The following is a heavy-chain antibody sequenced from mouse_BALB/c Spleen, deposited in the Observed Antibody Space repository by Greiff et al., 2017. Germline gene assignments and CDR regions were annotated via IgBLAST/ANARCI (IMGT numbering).Heavy chain of an antibody. Sequence: EVKLVESGGGLVKPGGSLKLSCAASGFTFSSYAMSWVRQTPEKRLEWVASISSGGSTYYPDSVKGRFTISRDNARNILYLQMSSLRSEDTAMYYCARWLLGYYFDYWGQGTTLTVSS. CDR2: ISSGGST. V-gene: IGHV5-6-5*01. J-gene: IGHJ2*01. CDR1: GFTFSSYA. D-gene: IGHD2-3*01. CDR3: ARWLLGYYFDY.